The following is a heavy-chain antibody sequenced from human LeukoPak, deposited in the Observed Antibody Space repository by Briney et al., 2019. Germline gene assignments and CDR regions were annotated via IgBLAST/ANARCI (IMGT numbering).Heavy chain of an antibody. J-gene: IGHJ5*02. V-gene: IGHV4-4*07. CDR1: GASITSYY. D-gene: IGHD3-10*01. Sequence: SETLSLTCTVSGASITSYYWSWIRQPAGRGLEGIGRIYVTGSTNYNPSLESRVTMSLDTSKNHLSLKVTSVTAADTAVYYCARDNYYDSRSYLDPWGQGTLVTVSS. CDR3: ARDNYYDSRSYLDP. CDR2: IYVTGST.